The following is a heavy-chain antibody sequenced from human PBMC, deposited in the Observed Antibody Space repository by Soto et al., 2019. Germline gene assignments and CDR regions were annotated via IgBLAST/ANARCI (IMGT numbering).Heavy chain of an antibody. V-gene: IGHV2-26*01. CDR3: ARIRYSSSWQRGPWYFDL. D-gene: IGHD6-13*01. CDR1: GFSLSNARMG. Sequence: QVTLKESGPVLVKPTETLTLTCTVSGFSLSNARMGVSWIRQPPGKALEWLAHIFSNDEKSYSTSLKSRLTIPKDTSKTQVVLTMTNMDPVDTATYYCARIRYSSSWQRGPWYFDLWGRGTLVTVSS. J-gene: IGHJ2*01. CDR2: IFSNDEK.